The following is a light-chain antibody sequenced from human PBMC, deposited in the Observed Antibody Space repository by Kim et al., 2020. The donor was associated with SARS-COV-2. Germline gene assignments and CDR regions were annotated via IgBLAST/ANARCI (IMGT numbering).Light chain of an antibody. CDR2: QDS. Sequence: SVSPGQTAIITCSGDKLGDKYACWYQQKPGQSPVLVIYQDSKRPSGIPERFSGSNSGNTATLTISGTQAMDEADYYCQAWDSSTVVFGGGTQLTV. CDR3: QAWDSSTVV. CDR1: KLGDKY. J-gene: IGLJ2*01. V-gene: IGLV3-1*01.